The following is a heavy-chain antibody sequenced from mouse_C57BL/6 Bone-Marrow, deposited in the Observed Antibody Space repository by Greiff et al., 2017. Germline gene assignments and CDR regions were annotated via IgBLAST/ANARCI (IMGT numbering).Heavy chain of an antibody. CDR3: ERRHYY. Sequence: VQLQQPGAELVKPGASVTLSCKASGYTFTSYWMHWVKQRPGQGLEWIGMIHPNSGSTNYNEKFKSKATLPVDTSASTAYMQRSSLTSEDSAFYDCERRHYYWCQGNTLTVSS. CDR1: GYTFTSYW. V-gene: IGHV1-64*01. J-gene: IGHJ2*01. CDR2: IHPNSGST.